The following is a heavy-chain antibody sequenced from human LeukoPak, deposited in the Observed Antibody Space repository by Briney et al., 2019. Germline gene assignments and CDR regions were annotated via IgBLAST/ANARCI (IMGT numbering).Heavy chain of an antibody. CDR2: ISGSGGGT. J-gene: IGHJ6*03. CDR3: AKSGAPILSYRVAYHYYMDV. V-gene: IGHV3-23*01. CDR1: GFTFSTYA. D-gene: IGHD2-15*01. Sequence: GGSLRLSCAAAGFTFSTYAMSWVRQAAGKGLEWVSLISGSGGGTYYADSVKGRFTISRDNSKNTLYLQMNRLGAEDTAVYYCAKSGAPILSYRVAYHYYMDVWGNGTTVTVSS.